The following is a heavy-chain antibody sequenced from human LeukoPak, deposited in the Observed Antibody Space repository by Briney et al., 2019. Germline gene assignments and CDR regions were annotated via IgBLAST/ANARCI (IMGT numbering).Heavy chain of an antibody. J-gene: IGHJ4*02. D-gene: IGHD3-10*01. CDR3: ARGSMVRGVIPY. CDR1: GGSFSGYY. Sequence: SETLSLTSAVYGGSFSGYYWSWIRQPPGKGLEWIGEINHSGSTNYNPSLKSRVTISVDTSKNQFSLKLSSVTAADTAVYYCARGSMVRGVIPYWGQGTLVTVSS. V-gene: IGHV4-34*01. CDR2: INHSGST.